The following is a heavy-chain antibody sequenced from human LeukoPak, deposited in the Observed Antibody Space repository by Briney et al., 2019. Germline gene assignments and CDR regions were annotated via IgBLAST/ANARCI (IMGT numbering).Heavy chain of an antibody. CDR1: GFTFSSYA. V-gene: IGHV3-23*01. D-gene: IGHD1-26*01. J-gene: IGHJ4*02. CDR3: ATYRMEYYFDY. CDR2: IRGSGGST. Sequence: WGSLRLSCSASGFTFSSYAMSWVRQAPGKGLEWVSAIRGSGGSTYYADSVKGRFTISRDNSKNTLYLQMNSLRAEDTAVYYCATYRMEYYFDYWGQGTLVTVSS.